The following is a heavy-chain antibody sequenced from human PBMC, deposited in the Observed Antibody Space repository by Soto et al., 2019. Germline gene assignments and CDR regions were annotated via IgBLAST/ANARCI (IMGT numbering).Heavy chain of an antibody. V-gene: IGHV3-7*01. D-gene: IGHD1-1*01. Sequence: LSLTCAASGFTFSGYWMGWVRQAPGKGLEWVASIKQDGSDKYYVDSVKGRFTISRDNARNSLYLQMNTLTGEDTAVYYCAKTDDGAFDYWGQGTLVTVSS. CDR1: GFTFSGYW. CDR3: AKTDDGAFDY. J-gene: IGHJ4*02. CDR2: IKQDGSDK.